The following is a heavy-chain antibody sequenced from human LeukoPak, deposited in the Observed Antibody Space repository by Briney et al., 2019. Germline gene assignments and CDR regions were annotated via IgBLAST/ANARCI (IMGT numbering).Heavy chain of an antibody. J-gene: IGHJ1*01. CDR1: GFDFSNYA. Sequence: GGSLRLSCAASGFDFSNYAMYWVRKAPGKGLEWVTFIRYDGNTKYYADSVKGRFTISRDNSKNTLFLQMESLRRDDSAVYFCARAYGDNGGYFQQWGQGTLVTVSS. V-gene: IGHV3-30*02. CDR3: ARAYGDNGGYFQQ. D-gene: IGHD4-17*01. CDR2: IRYDGNTK.